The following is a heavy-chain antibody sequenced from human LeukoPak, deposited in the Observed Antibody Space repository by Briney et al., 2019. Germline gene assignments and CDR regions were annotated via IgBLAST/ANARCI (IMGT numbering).Heavy chain of an antibody. Sequence: GGSLRLSCAASGFTFSDYYMSWIRQVPGKGLEWVSYISSSGSSIYYADSVKGRFTISRDSAKNSLYLQMNSLRAEDTAVYYCARGSSWYGFDYWGQGTLVTVSS. J-gene: IGHJ4*02. CDR1: GFTFSDYY. D-gene: IGHD6-13*01. V-gene: IGHV3-11*01. CDR2: ISSSGSSI. CDR3: ARGSSWYGFDY.